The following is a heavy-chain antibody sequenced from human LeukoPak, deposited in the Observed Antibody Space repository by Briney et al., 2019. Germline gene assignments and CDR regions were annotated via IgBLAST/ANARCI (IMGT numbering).Heavy chain of an antibody. D-gene: IGHD2-15*01. V-gene: IGHV4-59*01. J-gene: IGHJ4*02. CDR3: ARVVAATQNFDY. CDR1: GGXXXXXX. Sequence: SETLSLTCTVSGGXXXXXXXXXIXXXPXKXXEWIGYXYYSGSTSYNPSLKSRVTISVDTSKNQFSLNLSSVTAADTAVYYCARVVAATQNFDYWGQGTLVTVSS. CDR2: XYYSGST.